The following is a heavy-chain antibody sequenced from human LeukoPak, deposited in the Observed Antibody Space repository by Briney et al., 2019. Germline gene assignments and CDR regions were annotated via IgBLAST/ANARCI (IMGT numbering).Heavy chain of an antibody. J-gene: IGHJ4*02. D-gene: IGHD6-19*01. CDR1: GFTFSSYS. V-gene: IGHV3-21*06. Sequence: GGSLRLSCAASGFTFSSYSMTWVRQAPGKGLEWVSSISYSSSYIYYADSVQGRFTIYRDNAKNSLYLQMNSLRAEDTAVYFCASDWEWLGLWGQGTLVTVSS. CDR2: ISYSSSYI. CDR3: ASDWEWLGL.